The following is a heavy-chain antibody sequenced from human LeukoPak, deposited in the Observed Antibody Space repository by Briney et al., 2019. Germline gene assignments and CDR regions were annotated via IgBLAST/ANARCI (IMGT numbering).Heavy chain of an antibody. CDR2: ISSSSSYI. CDR1: GFTFSSYS. D-gene: IGHD6-6*01. J-gene: IGHJ6*03. CDR3: ARVNEESRVTYSSSPRGYYYMDV. Sequence: GGSLRLSCAASGFTFSSYSMNWVRQAPGKGLEWVSSISSSSSYIYYADSVKGRFTISRDNAKNSLYLQMSSLRAEDTAVYYCARVNEESRVTYSSSPRGYYYMDVWGKGTTVTVSS. V-gene: IGHV3-21*01.